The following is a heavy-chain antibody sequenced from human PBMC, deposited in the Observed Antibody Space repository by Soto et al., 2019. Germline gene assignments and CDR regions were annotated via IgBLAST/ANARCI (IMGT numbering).Heavy chain of an antibody. CDR3: ARGRAIFGVVIVFGY. J-gene: IGHJ4*02. Sequence: SETLSLTCAVYGGSFSGYYWSWIRQPPGKGLEWIGEINHSGSTNYNPSLKSRVTISVDTSKNQFSLKLSSVTAADTAVYYCARGRAIFGVVIVFGYWGQGTLVTVSS. D-gene: IGHD3-3*01. CDR2: INHSGST. V-gene: IGHV4-34*01. CDR1: GGSFSGYY.